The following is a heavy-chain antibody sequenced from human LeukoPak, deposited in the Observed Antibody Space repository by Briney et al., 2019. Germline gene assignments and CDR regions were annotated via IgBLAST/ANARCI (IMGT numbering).Heavy chain of an antibody. D-gene: IGHD3-16*02. CDR1: GYTFTRYG. Sequence: ASVKDSCMASGYTFTRYGISWVRQAPGQGLEWMGWISAYNGNTNYAQKLQGRAIMTTDTSTSTAYMELRSLRSDDTAVYYCARQSYVWGSYRPDDAFDIWGQGTMVTVSS. CDR3: ARQSYVWGSYRPDDAFDI. J-gene: IGHJ3*02. CDR2: ISAYNGNT. V-gene: IGHV1-18*01.